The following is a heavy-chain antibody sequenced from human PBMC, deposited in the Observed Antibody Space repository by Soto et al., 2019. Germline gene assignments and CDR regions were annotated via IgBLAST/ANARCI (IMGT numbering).Heavy chain of an antibody. Sequence: GGSLRLSCAASGFTFRSFTLNWVRQAAGKGLEWVSTISSNSAYIYYTDAPRGRFTISRDNAKNSLHLQMDSLRAEDTAVYYCTRDASRDSSARGWFDPWGPGTLVTVS. V-gene: IGHV3-21*01. D-gene: IGHD6-13*01. CDR3: TRDASRDSSARGWFDP. CDR2: ISSNSAYI. J-gene: IGHJ5*02. CDR1: GFTFRSFT.